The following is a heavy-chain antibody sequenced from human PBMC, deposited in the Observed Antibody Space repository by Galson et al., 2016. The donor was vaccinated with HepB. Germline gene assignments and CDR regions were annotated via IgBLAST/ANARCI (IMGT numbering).Heavy chain of an antibody. J-gene: IGHJ2*01. CDR3: ARALSSSGWTYCYFDL. D-gene: IGHD6-19*01. Sequence: SLRLSCAASGFTFSNYPMNWVRQAPGKGLQWVSTIAARSDGSYYEDSVRGRFTISRDNSKNTLSLQMNGLRAEDTAVYYCARALSSSGWTYCYFDLWVRGPLVTVSS. CDR1: GFTFSNYP. V-gene: IGHV3-23*01. CDR2: IAARSDGS.